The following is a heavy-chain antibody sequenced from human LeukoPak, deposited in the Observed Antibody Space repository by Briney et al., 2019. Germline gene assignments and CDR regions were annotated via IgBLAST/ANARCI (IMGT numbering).Heavy chain of an antibody. Sequence: PSETLSLTCTVSGGSISSSSHYWGWIRQPPGKGLEWIGSIYYSGSTYYNPSLKSRVTISVDTSKNQFSLKVSSVTAADTAVYYCAREDRMTRIDYWGQGTLVTVSS. D-gene: IGHD1-14*01. V-gene: IGHV4-39*07. J-gene: IGHJ4*02. CDR1: GGSISSSSHY. CDR2: IYYSGST. CDR3: AREDRMTRIDY.